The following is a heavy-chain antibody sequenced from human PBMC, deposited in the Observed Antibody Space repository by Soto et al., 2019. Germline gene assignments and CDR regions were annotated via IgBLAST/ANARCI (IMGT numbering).Heavy chain of an antibody. D-gene: IGHD6-13*01. Sequence: QVQLQESGPGLVKPSETLSLTCTVSGGSISSYYWSWIRQPPGKGLEWIGYIYYRGSTNYSPSLRSRVTISVDTSKNRFSLKLSSVTAADTAVYYCARAAGGQQLEGGWVYYYYYGMDVWGQGTTVTVSS. J-gene: IGHJ6*02. CDR2: IYYRGST. CDR3: ARAAGGQQLEGGWVYYYYYGMDV. V-gene: IGHV4-59*01. CDR1: GGSISSYY.